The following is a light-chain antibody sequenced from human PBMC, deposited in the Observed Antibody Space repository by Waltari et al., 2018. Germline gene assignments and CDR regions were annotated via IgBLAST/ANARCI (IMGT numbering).Light chain of an antibody. V-gene: IGLV1-40*01. CDR3: QTSGTSLSWV. Sequence: HSILTQPPSVSGAPGQRVTLSCTGSTSNIGAGYDVHWYQQVPGTAPKVLIFGNINRPAGVPDRFSGSRSGTSASLAITGLQAEDEADYYCQTSGTSLSWVFGGGSKLTVL. CDR2: GNI. CDR1: TSNIGAGYD. J-gene: IGLJ3*02.